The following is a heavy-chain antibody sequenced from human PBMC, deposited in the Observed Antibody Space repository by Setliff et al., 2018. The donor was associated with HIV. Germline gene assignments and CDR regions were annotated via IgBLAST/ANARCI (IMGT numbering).Heavy chain of an antibody. Sequence: SVKVSCKASGGSFTSYTFSWVRQAPGQGLEWMGGIIPISGTVNYAQKFWGRVTITTHESTSTAYMELSSLRSEDTAVYYCARDFGGYCSSMSCPGLFDPWGQGTLVTVSS. V-gene: IGHV1-69*05. CDR3: ARDFGGYCSSMSCPGLFDP. CDR2: IIPISGTV. D-gene: IGHD2-2*01. J-gene: IGHJ5*02. CDR1: GGSFTSYT.